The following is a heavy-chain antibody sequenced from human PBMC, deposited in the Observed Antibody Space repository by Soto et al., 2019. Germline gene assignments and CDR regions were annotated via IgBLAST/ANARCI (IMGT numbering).Heavy chain of an antibody. V-gene: IGHV3-23*01. CDR1: GFTFNNYA. J-gene: IGHJ3*02. CDR3: GKGNSKWGTGDAFDI. Sequence: EVQLLESGGGVVQPGGCLRLSCAASGFTFNNYALNWVRQAPGKGLERVSSISGTGGSTFYAGSAKGRFTISRDNSKNTLFLQMTSLRAEDTAVYYCGKGNSKWGTGDAFDIWGQGTMVTVSS. CDR2: ISGTGGST. D-gene: IGHD7-27*01.